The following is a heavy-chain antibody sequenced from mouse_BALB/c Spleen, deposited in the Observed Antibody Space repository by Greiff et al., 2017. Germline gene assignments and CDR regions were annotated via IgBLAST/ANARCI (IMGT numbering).Heavy chain of an antibody. D-gene: IGHD1-1*01. J-gene: IGHJ3*01. Sequence: EVQLQQSGTVLARPGASVKMSCKASGYSFTSYWMHWVKQRPGQGLEWIGAIYPGNSDTSYNQKFKGKAKLTAVTSASTAYMQLSSLTSEDSAVYYCASPAHYYGSSPFAYWGQGTLVTVSA. CDR1: GYSFTSYW. CDR2: IYPGNSDT. V-gene: IGHV1-5*01. CDR3: ASPAHYYGSSPFAY.